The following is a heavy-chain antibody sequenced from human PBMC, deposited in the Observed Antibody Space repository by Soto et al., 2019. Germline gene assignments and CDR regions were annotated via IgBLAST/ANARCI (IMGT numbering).Heavy chain of an antibody. D-gene: IGHD3-10*01. Sequence: GASVKVSCKASGYTFTDFHIHWVRQAPGQGLEWMGWINAGNGNTKYSQKFQDRVTVTRDTSANTAYMELSSLTSEDTAIYYCASGLMAGSAYWGQGTLVTSPQ. CDR2: INAGNGNT. J-gene: IGHJ4*02. V-gene: IGHV1-3*01. CDR3: ASGLMAGSAY. CDR1: GYTFTDFH.